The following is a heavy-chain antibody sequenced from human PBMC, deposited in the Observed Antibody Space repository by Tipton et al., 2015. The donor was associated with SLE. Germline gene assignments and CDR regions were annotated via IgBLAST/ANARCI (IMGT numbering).Heavy chain of an antibody. CDR2: ISGSGGTT. Sequence: LRLSCPASGFSFSNYAMNWVRQAPGKGLVWVSGISGSGGTTNYADSVKGRFTISRDNSNNTLYLQMNSLRAEDTAIYYCAKGRTYFDSWGQGTLVTVSS. CDR1: GFSFSNYA. V-gene: IGHV3-23*01. CDR3: AKGRTYFDS. J-gene: IGHJ4*02.